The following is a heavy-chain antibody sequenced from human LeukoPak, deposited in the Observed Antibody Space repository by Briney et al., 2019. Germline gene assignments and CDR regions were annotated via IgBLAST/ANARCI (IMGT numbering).Heavy chain of an antibody. Sequence: PSETLSLTCAVYGGSFSGYYWSWIRQPPGNGLEWIGEINHSGSTNYNPSLKSRVTISVDTSKNQFSLKLSSVTAADTAVYYCARVRRATITWFDYWGQGTLVTVSS. D-gene: IGHD5-12*01. CDR3: ARVRRATITWFDY. CDR2: INHSGST. J-gene: IGHJ4*02. CDR1: GGSFSGYY. V-gene: IGHV4-34*01.